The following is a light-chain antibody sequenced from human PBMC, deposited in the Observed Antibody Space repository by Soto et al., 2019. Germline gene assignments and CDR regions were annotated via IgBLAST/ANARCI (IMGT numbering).Light chain of an antibody. CDR3: CSYAGSNTFV. Sequence: QSVLTQPASVSGSPGQSITISCTGTSGDVGSYDLVSWYQQHPGKAPKLMIYEGSKRPSGVSNRFSGSKSGNTASLTISGLQAEDEVDYYCCSYAGSNTFVFGTGTMVTVL. V-gene: IGLV2-23*03. J-gene: IGLJ1*01. CDR1: SGDVGSYDL. CDR2: EGS.